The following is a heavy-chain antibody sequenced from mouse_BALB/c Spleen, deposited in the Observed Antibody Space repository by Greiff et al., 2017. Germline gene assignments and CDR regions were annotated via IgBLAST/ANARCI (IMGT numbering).Heavy chain of an antibody. CDR1: GFSLTSYG. V-gene: IGHV2-2*02. Sequence: VQLQESGPGLVQPSQSLSITCKVSGFSLTSYGVHWVRQSPGKGLEWLGVIWSGGSTDDNAAFISRLSISKDNSKSQVFFKMNSLQANDTAIYYSASDYGGFAYWGQGTLVTVSA. CDR3: ASDYGGFAY. D-gene: IGHD2-4*01. J-gene: IGHJ3*01. CDR2: IWSGGST.